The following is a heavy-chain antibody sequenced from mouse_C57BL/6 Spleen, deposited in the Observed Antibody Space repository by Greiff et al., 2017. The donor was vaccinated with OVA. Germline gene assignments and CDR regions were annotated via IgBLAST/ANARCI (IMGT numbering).Heavy chain of an antibody. V-gene: IGHV5-16*01. Sequence: EVMLVESEGGLVQPGSSMKLSCTASGFTFSDYYMAWVRQVPEKGLEWVANINYDGSSTYYLDSLKSRFIISRDNAKNILYLQMSSLKSEDTATYYCARLTGLDYAMDYWGQGTSVTVSS. CDR3: ARLTGLDYAMDY. J-gene: IGHJ4*01. CDR1: GFTFSDYY. CDR2: INYDGSST. D-gene: IGHD4-1*01.